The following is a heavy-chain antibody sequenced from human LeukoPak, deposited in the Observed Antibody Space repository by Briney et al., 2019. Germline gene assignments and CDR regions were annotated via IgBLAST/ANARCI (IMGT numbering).Heavy chain of an antibody. CDR1: GGSLSSSSYY. CDR2: IYYSGDT. Sequence: SDTLSLTCTVSGGSLSSSSYYWGWIRPPPGKGLEWIGSIYYSGDTYYNPSLKSRRVTISVDTAKIQFSLRLSSVTAADTAVYYCARHQWHYYYYMGVWGKGSTVTVSS. V-gene: IGHV4-39*01. J-gene: IGHJ6*03. D-gene: IGHD6-19*01. CDR3: ARHQWHYYYYMGV.